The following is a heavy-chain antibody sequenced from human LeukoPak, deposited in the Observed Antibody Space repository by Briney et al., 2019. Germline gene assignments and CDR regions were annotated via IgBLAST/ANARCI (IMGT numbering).Heavy chain of an antibody. V-gene: IGHV1-2*06. CDR2: INPNSGGT. J-gene: IGHJ4*02. Sequence: ASVKVSCKASGYTFTGYYMHWVRQAPGQGLEWMGRINPNSGGTNYAQKFQGRVTMTRDTSISTAFMELSRLRSDDTAVYYCARGGYSYGPPGYWGQGTLVAVSS. CDR3: ARGGYSYGPPGY. D-gene: IGHD5-18*01. CDR1: GYTFTGYY.